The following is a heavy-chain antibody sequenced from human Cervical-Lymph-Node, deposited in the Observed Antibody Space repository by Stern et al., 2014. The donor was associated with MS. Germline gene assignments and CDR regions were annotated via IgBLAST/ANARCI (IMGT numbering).Heavy chain of an antibody. CDR1: GGSFSGYY. V-gene: IGHV4-34*01. CDR2: INHSGST. Sequence: QVQLQQWGAGLLKPSETLSLTCAVYGGSFSGYYWSWIRQPPGKGLEWIGEINHSGSTNYNPSLKSRVPISVDTSKNQFSLKLSSVTAADTAVYYCARQWIQLWPTYGMDVWGQGTTVTVSS. CDR3: ARQWIQLWPTYGMDV. D-gene: IGHD5-18*01. J-gene: IGHJ6*02.